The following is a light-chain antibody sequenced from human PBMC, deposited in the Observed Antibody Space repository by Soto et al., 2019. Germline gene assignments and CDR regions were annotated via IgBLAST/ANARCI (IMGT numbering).Light chain of an antibody. CDR2: TND. V-gene: IGLV1-47*02. CDR3: AVWDDSLRGWV. CDR1: FSNIGSNY. J-gene: IGLJ3*02. Sequence: QSVLTQPPSASGTPGQRVTISCSGRFSNIGSNYVYWYQQLPGTALKLLIFTNDQRTSGVPGRFSGSKSGTSASLAISGLRSEDEADYYCAVWDDSLRGWVFGGGTKLTVL.